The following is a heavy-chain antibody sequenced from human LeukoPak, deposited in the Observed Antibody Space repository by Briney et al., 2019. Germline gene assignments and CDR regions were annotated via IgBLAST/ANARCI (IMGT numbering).Heavy chain of an antibody. J-gene: IGHJ5*02. CDR1: GGSFSGYY. CDR3: ARDGPFVVPAVS. CDR2: INHSGST. V-gene: IGHV4-34*01. D-gene: IGHD2-2*01. Sequence: PSETLSLTCAVYGGSFSGYYWSWIRQPPGKGLEWIGEINHSGSTDYNPSLKSRVTMSVDTSKNQFSLKLSSVTAADTAVYYCARDGPFVVPAVSWGQGTLVTVSS.